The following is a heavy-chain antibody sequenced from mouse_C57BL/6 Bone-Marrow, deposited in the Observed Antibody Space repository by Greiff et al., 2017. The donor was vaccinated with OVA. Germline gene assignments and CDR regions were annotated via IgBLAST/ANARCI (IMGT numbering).Heavy chain of an antibody. V-gene: IGHV5-6*02. Sequence: EVKLVESGGDLVKPGGSLKLSCAASGFTFSSYGMSWVRQTPDKRLEWVATISSGGSYTYYPDSVKGRFTISRDNAKNTLYLQMSSLKSEDTAMYYCARHNYYSNYYAMDYWGQGTSVTVSS. D-gene: IGHD2-5*01. CDR1: GFTFSSYG. J-gene: IGHJ4*01. CDR2: ISSGGSYT. CDR3: ARHNYYSNYYAMDY.